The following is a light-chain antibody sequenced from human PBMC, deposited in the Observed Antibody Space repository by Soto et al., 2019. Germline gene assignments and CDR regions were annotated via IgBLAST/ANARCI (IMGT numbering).Light chain of an antibody. CDR2: EVS. V-gene: IGLV2-18*02. CDR1: SSDVGSYNR. CDR3: SSYTGSSTFVL. J-gene: IGLJ2*01. Sequence: QSVLTQPPSVSGSPGQSVTISCTGTSSDVGSYNRVSWYQQPPGTAPKLMIYEVSNRPSGVPDRFFGSKSGNTASLTISGLQAEDEADYYCSSYTGSSTFVLFGGGTKLTVL.